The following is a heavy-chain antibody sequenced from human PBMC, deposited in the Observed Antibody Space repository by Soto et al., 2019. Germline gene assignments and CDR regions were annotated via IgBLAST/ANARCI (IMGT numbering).Heavy chain of an antibody. Sequence: QVQLQESGPGLVKPSETLSLTCTVSGGSVSSGSYYWSWIRQPPGKGLEWIGYIYYSGSTNYNPSLKSRVTISVDTSKNQFSLKLSSVTAADTAVYYCARDEDYFDYWGQGTLVTASS. CDR1: GGSVSSGSYY. CDR3: ARDEDYFDY. CDR2: IYYSGST. J-gene: IGHJ4*02. V-gene: IGHV4-61*01.